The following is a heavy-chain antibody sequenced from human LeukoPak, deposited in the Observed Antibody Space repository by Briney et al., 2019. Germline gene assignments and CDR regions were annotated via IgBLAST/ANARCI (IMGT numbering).Heavy chain of an antibody. J-gene: IGHJ4*02. Sequence: KPSETLSLTCSVSGGSISSYYWSWIRQPPGKGLEWIGSLYNSGSTYYNPSLKSRVTISVDTSKNQFSLKLSSVTAADTAVYYCARGYSSSWLDNWGQGTLVTVSS. V-gene: IGHV4-4*08. D-gene: IGHD6-13*01. CDR3: ARGYSSSWLDN. CDR1: GGSISSYY. CDR2: LYNSGST.